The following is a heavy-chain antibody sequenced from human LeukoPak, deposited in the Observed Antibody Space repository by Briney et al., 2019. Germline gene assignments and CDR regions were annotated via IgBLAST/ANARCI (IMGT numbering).Heavy chain of an antibody. J-gene: IGHJ6*02. V-gene: IGHV4-34*01. Sequence: SETLSLTCAVYGGSFSGYYWIWIRQPPGKGLEWVGEINHSGSTNYNPSLKSRVTISVDTSKNQFSLKLSSMTAADTAVYYCARSSGSYSDYYYYGMDVWGQGTTVTVSS. CDR2: INHSGST. CDR1: GGSFSGYY. D-gene: IGHD1-26*01. CDR3: ARSSGSYSDYYYYGMDV.